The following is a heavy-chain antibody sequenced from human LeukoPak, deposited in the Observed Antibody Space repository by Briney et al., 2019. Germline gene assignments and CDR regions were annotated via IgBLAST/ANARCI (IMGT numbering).Heavy chain of an antibody. CDR2: INPSGGST. D-gene: IGHD4-17*01. Sequence: ASVKVSCKASGYTFTSYYMHWVRQAPGEGLEWMGIINPSGGSTSYAQKFQGRVTMTRDMSTSTVYMELSSLRSEDTAVYYCARAGRKVTTTSRFDYWGQGTLVTVSS. J-gene: IGHJ4*02. CDR3: ARAGRKVTTTSRFDY. CDR1: GYTFTSYY. V-gene: IGHV1-46*01.